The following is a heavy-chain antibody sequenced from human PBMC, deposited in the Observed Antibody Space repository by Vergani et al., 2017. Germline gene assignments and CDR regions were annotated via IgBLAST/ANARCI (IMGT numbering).Heavy chain of an antibody. J-gene: IGHJ6*03. Sequence: QVQLVQSGAEVKKPGASVKVSCKASGYTFTCYDINWVRQATGQGLEWMGWMSPNSGKTGYAQKFQGRVTFTRNTSISTAYMEVSSLRSEDTAVYYCARGRVXSWRLSYYYYMGVWGKGTTVTVSS. V-gene: IGHV1-8*01. D-gene: IGHD1-1*01. CDR1: GYTFTCYD. CDR2: MSPNSGKT. CDR3: ARGRVXSWRLSYYYYMGV.